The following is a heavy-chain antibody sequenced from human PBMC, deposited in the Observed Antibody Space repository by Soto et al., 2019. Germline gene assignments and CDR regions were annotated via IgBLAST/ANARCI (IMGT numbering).Heavy chain of an antibody. Sequence: PGESLMISCKASGYSFTSQWIGSVRQVPGKGLEWIGIIFPGDFDTRYSPSFQGQVTISADKSINTAYLQWSSLKASDSAMYYCARPISGRLFASWGQGTPVTVSS. V-gene: IGHV5-51*01. D-gene: IGHD6-19*01. J-gene: IGHJ4*02. CDR2: IFPGDFDT. CDR3: ARPISGRLFAS. CDR1: GYSFTSQW.